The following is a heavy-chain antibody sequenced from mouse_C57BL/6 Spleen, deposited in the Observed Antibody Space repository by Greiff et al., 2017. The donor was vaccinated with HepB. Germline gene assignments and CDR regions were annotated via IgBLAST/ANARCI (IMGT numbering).Heavy chain of an antibody. D-gene: IGHD1-1*01. CDR3: TTEYYGSSPLGY. Sequence: DVQLQQSGAELVRPGASVKLSCTASGFNIKDYYMHWVKQRPEQGLEWIGRIDPEDGDTEYAPKFQGKATMTADTSSNTAYLQLSSLTSEDTAVYYCTTEYYGSSPLGYWGQGTTLTVSS. CDR2: IDPEDGDT. V-gene: IGHV14-1*01. CDR1: GFNIKDYY. J-gene: IGHJ2*01.